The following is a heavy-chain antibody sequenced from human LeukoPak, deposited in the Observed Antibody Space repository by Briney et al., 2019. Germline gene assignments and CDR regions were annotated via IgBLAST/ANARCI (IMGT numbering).Heavy chain of an antibody. CDR2: ISANGGRT. J-gene: IGHJ3*02. CDR1: GFTFSDYA. Sequence: GGSLRLSCAASGFTFSDYAMSWVRQTPGKGLEWVSGISANGGRTYYADSVKGRFTISRDKSKNTLYLQMNSLRVEGTALYYCGKDPNGDYVGAFDIWGQGTMVIVSS. CDR3: GKDPNGDYVGAFDI. V-gene: IGHV3-23*01. D-gene: IGHD3-16*01.